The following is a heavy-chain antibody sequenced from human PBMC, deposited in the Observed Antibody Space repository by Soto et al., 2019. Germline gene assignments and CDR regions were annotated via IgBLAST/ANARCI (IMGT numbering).Heavy chain of an antibody. V-gene: IGHV1-58*01. CDR2: IVVGSGNT. D-gene: IGHD4-17*01. CDR1: GFTFTSSA. CDR3: AAVKPNLYDSGDYVDYYYGMDV. J-gene: IGHJ6*02. Sequence: QMQLVQSGPEVKKPGTSVKVSCKASGFTFTSSAVQWVRQARGQRLEWIGWIVVGSGNTNYAQKFQERVTITRDMSTSTAYMELSSLRSEDTAVYYCAAVKPNLYDSGDYVDYYYGMDVWGQGTTVTVSS.